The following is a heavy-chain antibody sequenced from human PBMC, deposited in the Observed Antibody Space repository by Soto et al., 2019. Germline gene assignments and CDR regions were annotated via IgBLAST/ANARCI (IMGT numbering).Heavy chain of an antibody. D-gene: IGHD1-1*01. CDR1: GGSFSGWH. CDR3: ARSRNLDV. CDR2: ASHTGGT. V-gene: IGHV4-34*01. Sequence: QVQVQQWGAGLLKFSETLSLTCAVNGGSFSGWHWNWIRQPPGQGLEWIGEASHTGGTNYNPSRESRVTISVDRSRNQLSLKLTSVSAAGTAVYYCARSRNLDVWGPGTTVIVSS. J-gene: IGHJ6*02.